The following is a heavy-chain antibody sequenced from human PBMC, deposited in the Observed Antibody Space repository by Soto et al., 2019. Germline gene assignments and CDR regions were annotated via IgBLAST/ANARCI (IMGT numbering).Heavy chain of an antibody. V-gene: IGHV1-69*06. D-gene: IGHD6-19*01. CDR3: ARSETAGHRGIDI. Sequence: QVQKVQAGAEMRAPGSSVKVSCKASGGTFSSAAINWLRQAPGQGPEWMGGIIPKFGTANYIEKFRGRVTITADTSTSTAYMEVSSMTAEATAMYFCARSETAGHRGIDIWGQGTMVTVSS. J-gene: IGHJ3*02. CDR1: GGTFSSAA. CDR2: IIPKFGTA.